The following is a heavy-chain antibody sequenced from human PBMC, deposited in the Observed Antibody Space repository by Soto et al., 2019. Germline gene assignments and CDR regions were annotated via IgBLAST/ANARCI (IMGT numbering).Heavy chain of an antibody. CDR2: LYDVDGS. J-gene: IGHJ3*01. Sequence: DVQLVESGEGLIQPGASLRLSCAAFGLTISGKKYVAWVRQAPGKVLEWVSALYDVDGSFYADSVKGRFTTSSDSSKTTVYLQMNDLRPDDTAVYYCATWHEREHAYDVWGQGTTVTVSS. CDR1: GLTISGKKY. V-gene: IGHV3-53*01. CDR3: ATWHEREHAYDV. D-gene: IGHD1-1*01.